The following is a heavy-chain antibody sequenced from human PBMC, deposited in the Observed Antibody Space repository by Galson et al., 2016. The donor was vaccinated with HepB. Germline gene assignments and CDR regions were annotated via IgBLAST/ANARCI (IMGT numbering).Heavy chain of an antibody. CDR2: IGGGGGNT. V-gene: IGHV3-23*01. J-gene: IGHJ6*02. Sequence: SLRLSCAASGFTFSHYAMAWVRQAPGKGLEWVSTIGGGGGNTHYADSVKGRFTISRDNSNNTLYLQMTSLSPEATAVYYCARDKSFYYYGMDVWGQGTTVTVSS. CDR3: ARDKSFYYYGMDV. CDR1: GFTFSHYA.